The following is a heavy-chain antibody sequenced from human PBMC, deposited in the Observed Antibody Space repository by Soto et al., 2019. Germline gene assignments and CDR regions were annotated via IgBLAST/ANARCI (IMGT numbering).Heavy chain of an antibody. CDR3: ARDRTDSGYYTNWLDP. CDR2: IIPIFGTT. Sequence: GASVKVSCKASGGTFGSDAITWVRQAPGQGLEWVGRIIPIFGTTNYAQNLQGRVTISADKSTLTSYMELHSLTSDDTALYYCARDRTDSGYYTNWLDPWGQGTLVTVSS. D-gene: IGHD3-22*01. CDR1: GGTFGSDA. J-gene: IGHJ5*02. V-gene: IGHV1-69*06.